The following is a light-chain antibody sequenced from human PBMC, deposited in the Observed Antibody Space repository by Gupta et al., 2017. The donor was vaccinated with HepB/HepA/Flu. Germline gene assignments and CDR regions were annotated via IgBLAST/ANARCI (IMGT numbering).Light chain of an antibody. CDR2: GAS. J-gene: IGKJ5*01. V-gene: IGKV3-20*01. CDR1: QSVSSSY. Sequence: EIGLTQSPATLSLSPGERATLPCRASQSVSSSYLACYQQKPGQAPRLLIYGASSRATCLPDTFSGSGAGTDCTLTISRLEPDDFVVYYCKQYSSTIPVTFGQGTQLEIK. CDR3: KQYSSTIPVT.